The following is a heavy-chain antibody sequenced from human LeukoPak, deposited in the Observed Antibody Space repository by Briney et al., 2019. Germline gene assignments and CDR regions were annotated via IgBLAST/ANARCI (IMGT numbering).Heavy chain of an antibody. J-gene: IGHJ4*02. Sequence: GGSLRLSCAASGFTFSDYGMSWVRQAPGKGLEWVSVIRGSDYRTDYADSVKGRLTISRDNSKNTLYLRMNSLRAEDTAIYYCAKALLDFWEPLASWGQGTLVTVSS. CDR3: AKALLDFWEPLAS. D-gene: IGHD3-3*01. V-gene: IGHV3-23*01. CDR1: GFTFSDYG. CDR2: IRGSDYRT.